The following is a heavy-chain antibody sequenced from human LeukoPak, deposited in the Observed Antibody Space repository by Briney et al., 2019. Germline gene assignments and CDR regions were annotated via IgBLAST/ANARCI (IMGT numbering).Heavy chain of an antibody. CDR2: IIPIFGTA. CDR3: ARDLIRYSYGYSDAFDI. CDR1: GGTFSSYA. Sequence: SVKVSCKASGGTFSSYAISWVRQAPGQGLEWMGRIIPIFGTANYAQKFQGRVTITTDESTSTAYMELSSLRSEDTAVYYCARDLIRYSYGYSDAFDIWGQGTMVTVSS. D-gene: IGHD5-18*01. V-gene: IGHV1-69*05. J-gene: IGHJ3*02.